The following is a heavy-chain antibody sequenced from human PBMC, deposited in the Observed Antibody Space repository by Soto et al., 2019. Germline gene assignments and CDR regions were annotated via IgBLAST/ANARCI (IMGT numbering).Heavy chain of an antibody. D-gene: IGHD6-6*01. CDR2: IYYSGRT. V-gene: IGHV4-30-4*01. CDR1: GGSISSDDYY. CDR3: ARDRSNSPDFFDY. J-gene: IGHJ4*02. Sequence: QVQLQESGPGLVKPSQTLSLTCTVSGGSISSDDYYWTWIRQPPGKGLEWIGYIYYSGRTSYNPSLESRLTISIDTSKNQFSLKLRSVSAADTAVYYCARDRSNSPDFFDYWGQGTLVTVSS.